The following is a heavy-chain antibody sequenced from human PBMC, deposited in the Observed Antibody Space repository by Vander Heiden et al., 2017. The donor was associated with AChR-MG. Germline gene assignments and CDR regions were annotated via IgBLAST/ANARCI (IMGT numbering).Heavy chain of an antibody. Sequence: EVHLVESGGGLVQPGGSLRLSCAASGFTLSYYWMTWTRQVPGKGLEWVANIKEDGSRQNYMEPVKGRFTISRDNAKNSLYLQMNSLRAEDTAVYYCARQSPNARSTPDYWGQGTLVTVSS. CDR3: ARQSPNARSTPDY. CDR1: GFTLSYYW. V-gene: IGHV3-7*01. J-gene: IGHJ4*02. D-gene: IGHD4-4*01. CDR2: IKEDGSRQ.